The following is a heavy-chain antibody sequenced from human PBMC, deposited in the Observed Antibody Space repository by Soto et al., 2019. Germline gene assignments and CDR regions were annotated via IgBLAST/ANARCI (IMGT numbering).Heavy chain of an antibody. J-gene: IGHJ4*02. CDR1: GGSFSGYY. CDR2: INHSGST. Sequence: SETLSLTCAVYGGSFSGYYWSWIRQPPGKGLEWIGEINHSGSTNYNPSLKSRVTISVDTSKNQFSLKLSSVTAADTAVYSCARGRRRPCVFAPGFDYWGQGTLVTVSS. V-gene: IGHV4-34*01. CDR3: ARGRRRPCVFAPGFDY.